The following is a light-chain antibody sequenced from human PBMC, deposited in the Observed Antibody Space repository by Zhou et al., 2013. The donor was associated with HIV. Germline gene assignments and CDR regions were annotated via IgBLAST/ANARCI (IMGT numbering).Light chain of an antibody. V-gene: IGKV1-5*03. Sequence: DIQMTQSPLTLSASVGDRVTITCRASESISNWLAWYQQKPGKAPNLLIQKASTLQSGVPSRFSGNGSGTEFTLTISGLQPDDFATYYCQHYNTYWYSFGQGTKLEIK. J-gene: IGKJ2*03. CDR1: ESISNW. CDR2: KAS. CDR3: QHYNTYWYS.